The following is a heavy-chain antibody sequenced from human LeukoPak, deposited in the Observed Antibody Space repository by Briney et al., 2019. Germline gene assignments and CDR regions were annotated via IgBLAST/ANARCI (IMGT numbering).Heavy chain of an antibody. CDR3: ARGAGWYEH. CDR2: IYYTGST. V-gene: IGHV4-39*01. Sequence: SETLSLTCTVSGGSISSSSYYGGWIRQPPGKGLEWIGNIYYTGSTHYNPSLKSRVTISVDTSKNQFSLRLSSVTAADTAVYYCARGAGWYEHWGQGILVTVSS. D-gene: IGHD6-13*01. J-gene: IGHJ5*02. CDR1: GGSISSSSYY.